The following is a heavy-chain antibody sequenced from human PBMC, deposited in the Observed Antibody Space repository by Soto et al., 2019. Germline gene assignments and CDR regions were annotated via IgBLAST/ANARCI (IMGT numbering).Heavy chain of an antibody. V-gene: IGHV4-30-2*01. CDR3: AIVRLAGRGGVDY. Sequence: PSETLSLTCAVSGGSISSGGYSWSWIRQPPGKGLEWIGSIYHSGNTYYNPSLKSRVSISLDTSKNHFSLELTSVTAADTAVYYCAIVRLAGRGGVDYWGLGTLVTV. CDR2: IYHSGNT. D-gene: IGHD2-21*01. J-gene: IGHJ4*02. CDR1: GGSISSGGYS.